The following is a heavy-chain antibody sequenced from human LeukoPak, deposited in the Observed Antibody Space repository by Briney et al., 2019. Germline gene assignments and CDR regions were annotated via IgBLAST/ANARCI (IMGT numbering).Heavy chain of an antibody. D-gene: IGHD6-13*01. CDR3: ASGIAAWTTGFDY. CDR1: GYSISSGYY. J-gene: IGHJ4*02. CDR2: IYHSGST. Sequence: SETLSLTCTVSGYSISSGYYWGWIRPPPGKGLEWIGSIYHSGSTYYNPSLKSRVTISVDTSKNQFSLKLSSVTAADTAVYYCASGIAAWTTGFDYWGQGTLVTVSS. V-gene: IGHV4-38-2*02.